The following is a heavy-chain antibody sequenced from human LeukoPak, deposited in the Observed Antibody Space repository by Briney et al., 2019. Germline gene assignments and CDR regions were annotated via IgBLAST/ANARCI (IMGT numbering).Heavy chain of an antibody. J-gene: IGHJ4*02. CDR3: ARECSALDGYFDY. Sequence: PGGSLRLSCAASGFTFSSYGMHWVRQAPGKGLEWVAVISYDGSNKYYADSVKGRFTISRDNSKNTLYLQMNSLRAEDTAVYYCARECSALDGYFDYWGQGTLVTVSS. CDR2: ISYDGSNK. V-gene: IGHV3-30*03. D-gene: IGHD5-24*01. CDR1: GFTFSSYG.